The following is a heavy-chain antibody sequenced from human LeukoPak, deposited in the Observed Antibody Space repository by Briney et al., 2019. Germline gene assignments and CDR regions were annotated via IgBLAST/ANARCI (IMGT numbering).Heavy chain of an antibody. Sequence: PSETLSLTCTVSGGSISSSPYYWGWIRQPPGKGLEWIGTIYYSGSTYYNPSLKSRVTISVDTSKNQFSLKLTSVTAADTAVYYCARPVPSRLGWFDPWGQGTLVTVSS. J-gene: IGHJ5*02. D-gene: IGHD1-1*01. CDR3: ARPVPSRLGWFDP. V-gene: IGHV4-39*01. CDR2: IYYSGST. CDR1: GGSISSSPYY.